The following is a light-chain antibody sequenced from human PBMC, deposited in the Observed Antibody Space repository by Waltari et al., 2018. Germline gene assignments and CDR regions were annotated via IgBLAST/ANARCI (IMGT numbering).Light chain of an antibody. CDR3: QQYHSWPFT. CDR2: KAS. V-gene: IGKV1-5*01. CDR1: QSIRTY. J-gene: IGKJ3*01. Sequence: DIQMTQSPSSLSASVGDKVTITCQASQSIRTYLAWYQQKPGKAPKPLIYKASNLEDGGPSRFSGSGSGTVFTLTISSLQPEDCASYSCQQYHSWPFTFGPGTRLDIK.